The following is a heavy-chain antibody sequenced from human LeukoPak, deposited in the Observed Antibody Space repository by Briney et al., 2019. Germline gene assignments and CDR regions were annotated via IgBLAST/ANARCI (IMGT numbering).Heavy chain of an antibody. J-gene: IGHJ4*02. CDR1: GGSISSYY. CDR3: ARARWGAVAGYFDY. CDR2: IYTSGST. D-gene: IGHD6-19*01. Sequence: SETLSLTCTVCGGSISSYYWSLIRQPPGKGLEWIGRIYTSGSTNYNPSLKSRVTISVDTSKNQFSLKLSSVTAADTAVYYCARARWGAVAGYFDYWGQGTLVTVSS. V-gene: IGHV4-4*07.